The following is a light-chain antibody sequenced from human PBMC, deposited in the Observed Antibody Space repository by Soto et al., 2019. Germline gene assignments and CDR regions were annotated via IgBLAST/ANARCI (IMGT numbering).Light chain of an antibody. CDR2: AAS. Sequence: ERVMTQYPATLSVSPGERVTLSCRASQSVNSKVAWYQQKPGQAPRLLIYAASTRATGIPARFSGSGSGTEFTLTISSLQSEDFAVYYCQQYNNWLYTFGQGTRLENK. V-gene: IGKV3-15*01. J-gene: IGKJ5*01. CDR3: QQYNNWLYT. CDR1: QSVNSK.